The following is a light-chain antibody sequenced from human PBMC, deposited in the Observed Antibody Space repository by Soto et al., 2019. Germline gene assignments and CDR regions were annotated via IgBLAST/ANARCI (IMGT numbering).Light chain of an antibody. V-gene: IGKV3-20*01. CDR3: QQYGRSPT. CDR2: GAS. CDR1: QSVSNNY. Sequence: IVLTQSPGTLSLSPGERATHSCRASQSVSNNYLAWYQQKPGQAPRLLIYGASNRATGIPDRCSGSGSGTDFTLSISRLEPEDLAVYYCQQYGRSPTFGPGTKVDI. J-gene: IGKJ3*01.